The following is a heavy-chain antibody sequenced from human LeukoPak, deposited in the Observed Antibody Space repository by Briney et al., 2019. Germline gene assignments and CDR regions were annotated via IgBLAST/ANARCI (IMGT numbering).Heavy chain of an antibody. J-gene: IGHJ6*03. D-gene: IGHD4-17*01. Sequence: SETLSLTCTVSGGSISSGTYYWSWIRQPAGKGLEWIGRIYTSGSTNYNPSLKSRVTISVDTSKNQFSLKLSSVAAADTAVYYCARGGDYAGGYYMDVWGKGTTVTISS. CDR3: ARGGDYAGGYYMDV. V-gene: IGHV4-61*02. CDR2: IYTSGST. CDR1: GGSISSGTYY.